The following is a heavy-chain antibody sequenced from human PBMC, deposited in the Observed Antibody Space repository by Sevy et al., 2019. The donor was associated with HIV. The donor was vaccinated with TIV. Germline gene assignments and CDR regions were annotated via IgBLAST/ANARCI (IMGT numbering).Heavy chain of an antibody. Sequence: ASVKVSCETSGYTFTYYYIHWVRQAPGQGLEGMGWINPSSGGTQYAQKFQGRVSVTSDTSRRTSYMELRRLRSDDTALYYCARQVDNWFDPWGQGTPVTVSS. CDR1: GYTFTYYY. CDR2: INPSSGGT. D-gene: IGHD2-15*01. V-gene: IGHV1-2*02. CDR3: ARQVDNWFDP. J-gene: IGHJ5*02.